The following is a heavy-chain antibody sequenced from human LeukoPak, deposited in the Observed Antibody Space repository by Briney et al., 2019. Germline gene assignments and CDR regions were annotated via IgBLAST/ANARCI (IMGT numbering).Heavy chain of an antibody. V-gene: IGHV3-23*01. J-gene: IGHJ4*02. CDR3: AKDQDVGYYDSSGYYDY. CDR2: ISGSGGST. Sequence: GGSLRLSCAASGFTFSSYAMSWVRQAPGKGLEWVSAISGSGGSTYPADSVKGRFTNSRDNSKNTLYLQMNNLRAEDTAVYYCAKDQDVGYYDSSGYYDYWGQGTLVTVSS. D-gene: IGHD3-22*01. CDR1: GFTFSSYA.